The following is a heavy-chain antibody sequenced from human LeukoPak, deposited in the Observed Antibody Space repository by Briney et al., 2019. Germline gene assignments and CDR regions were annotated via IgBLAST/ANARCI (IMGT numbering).Heavy chain of an antibody. CDR2: IIPIFGTA. CDR3: ARSYGSSSRYYYYYMDV. D-gene: IGHD6-6*01. Sequence: SVKVSCKASGGTFSSYAISWVRQAPGQGREWMGRIIPIFGTANYAQKFQGRVTITTDESTSTAYMELSSLRSEDTAVYYCARSYGSSSRYYYYYMDVWGKGTTVTVSS. J-gene: IGHJ6*03. V-gene: IGHV1-69*05. CDR1: GGTFSSYA.